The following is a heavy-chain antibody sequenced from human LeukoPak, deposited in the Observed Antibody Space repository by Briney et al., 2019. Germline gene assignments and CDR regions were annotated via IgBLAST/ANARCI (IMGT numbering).Heavy chain of an antibody. J-gene: IGHJ3*01. V-gene: IGHV3-7*01. D-gene: IGHD1-1*01. CDR3: VRYGRRANDQPFDV. CDR1: GFTLISYW. Sequence: GGSLRLSCAASGFTLISYWMTWVRQAPGKGLEWVANIKQDGSEKYYVDSVTGRFTVSRDHAKNSLFLQMNSLRAEDTAVYYCVRYGRRANDQPFDVWGQGTMVTVSS. CDR2: IKQDGSEK.